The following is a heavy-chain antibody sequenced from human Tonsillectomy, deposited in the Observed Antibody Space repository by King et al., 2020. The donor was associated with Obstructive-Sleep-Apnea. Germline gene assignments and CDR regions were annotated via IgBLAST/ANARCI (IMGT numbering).Heavy chain of an antibody. D-gene: IGHD2-2*01. V-gene: IGHV3-23*01. CDR1: GFTFSSYA. CDR3: AKLFRGYQLLDYYDY. J-gene: IGHJ4*02. Sequence: DVQLLESGGGLVQPGGSLRLSCAASGFTFSSYAMNWVRQAPGKGLEWVSAISGSGRSTFYADSVQGRFTISRDNSKNTLYLQMNSLRAEDTAVYYCAKLFRGYQLLDYYDYGGQGTKVTVSS. CDR2: ISGSGRST.